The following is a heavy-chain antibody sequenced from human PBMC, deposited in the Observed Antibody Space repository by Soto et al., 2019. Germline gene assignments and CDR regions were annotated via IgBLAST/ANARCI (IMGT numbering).Heavy chain of an antibody. CDR2: INHSGST. CDR3: ARLGGYYYYGMDV. J-gene: IGHJ6*02. D-gene: IGHD3-16*01. CDR1: GGSFSGYY. V-gene: IGHV4-34*01. Sequence: QVQLQQWGAGLLKPSETLSLTCAVYGGSFSGYYWSWIRQPPGKGLEWIGEINHSGSTNYNPSLTSRVTISVDTSKNQVSLKLSSVTAADTAVYYCARLGGYYYYGMDVWGQGTTVTVSS.